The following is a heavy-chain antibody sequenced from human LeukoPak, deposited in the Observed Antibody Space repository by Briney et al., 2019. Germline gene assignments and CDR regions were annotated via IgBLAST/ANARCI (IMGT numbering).Heavy chain of an antibody. J-gene: IGHJ4*02. CDR3: ASEPDYGDYTLDY. CDR2: INSDGSST. D-gene: IGHD4-17*01. CDR1: GFAFSSYW. V-gene: IGHV3-74*01. Sequence: GGSLRLSCAASGFAFSSYWMHWVRQAPGKGLVWVSRINSDGSSTSYADSVKGRFTISRDNAKNTLYLQMNSLRAEDTAVYYCASEPDYGDYTLDYWGQGTLVTVSS.